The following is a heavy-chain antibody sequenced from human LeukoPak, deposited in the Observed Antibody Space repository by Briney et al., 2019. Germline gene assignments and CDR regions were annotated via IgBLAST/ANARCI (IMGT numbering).Heavy chain of an antibody. CDR3: ARVPSDYGDYVDAFDI. Sequence: SETLSLTCAVYGGSFSGYYWSWIRQPPGKGLEWIGEINHSGSTYYNPSLKSRVTISVDTSKNQFSLKLSSVTAADTAVYYCARVPSDYGDYVDAFDIWGQGTMVTVSS. CDR1: GGSFSGYY. J-gene: IGHJ3*02. V-gene: IGHV4-34*01. D-gene: IGHD4-17*01. CDR2: INHSGST.